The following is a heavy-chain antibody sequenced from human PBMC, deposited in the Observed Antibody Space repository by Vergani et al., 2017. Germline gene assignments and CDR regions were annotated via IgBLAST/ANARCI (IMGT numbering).Heavy chain of an antibody. V-gene: IGHV3-9*02. CDR1: GFTSAGYA. CDR2: ISWNSNSI. D-gene: IGHD6-6*01. CDR3: AKDLGTSSGGGWFDP. Sequence: EVQLEESGGGLVLPGRSLRLSCVASGFTSAGYAMHWVRQAPGKGLEWVSGISWNSNSIGYAGSVKGRFTISRDNAKNSLYLQMNSLIAEDTALYYCAKDLGTSSGGGWFDPWGQGTLVTVSS. J-gene: IGHJ5*02.